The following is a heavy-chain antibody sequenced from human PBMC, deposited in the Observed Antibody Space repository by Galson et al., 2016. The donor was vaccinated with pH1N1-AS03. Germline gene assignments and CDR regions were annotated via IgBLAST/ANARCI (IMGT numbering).Heavy chain of an antibody. CDR2: TFYWSKWSN. J-gene: IGHJ4*02. V-gene: IGHV6-1*01. CDR1: GDSVSGSRGVA. D-gene: IGHD3-10*01. Sequence: CAISGDSVSGSRGVAWNWIRQSPSRGLEWLGRTFYWSKWSNDYAESVKSRITIDPDTSNNQFYLHLNSVTPEDTAIYFCARGKNSGFDYWGQVTPVTVSS. CDR3: ARGKNSGFDY.